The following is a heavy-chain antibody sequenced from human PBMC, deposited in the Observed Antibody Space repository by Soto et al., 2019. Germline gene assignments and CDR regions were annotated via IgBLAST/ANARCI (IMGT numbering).Heavy chain of an antibody. V-gene: IGHV1-18*01. D-gene: IGHD3-22*01. CDR1: GYTFTSYG. Sequence: GASVKVSCKASGYTFTSYGISWVRQAPGQGLEWMGWISAYNGNANYAQKLQGRVTMTTDTSTSTAYMELRSLRSDDTAVYYCARDQGDPSGYNYYFDYWGQGTLVTVSS. CDR2: ISAYNGNA. J-gene: IGHJ4*02. CDR3: ARDQGDPSGYNYYFDY.